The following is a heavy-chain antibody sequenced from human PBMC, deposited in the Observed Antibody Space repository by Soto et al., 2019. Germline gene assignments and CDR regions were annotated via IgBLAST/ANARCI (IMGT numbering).Heavy chain of an antibody. CDR1: GGTFSSYA. CDR3: ARRGYRGSDPYGMGV. Sequence: SVKVSCKASGGTFSSYAISWVRQAPGQGLECMGGISLIFSTANSAQEFHGKVTITADEDTNTAYMELSSPRSEDTAVYFCARRGYRGSDPYGMGVWGQGTTVTVSS. D-gene: IGHD5-12*01. J-gene: IGHJ6*02. CDR2: ISLIFSTA. V-gene: IGHV1-69*13.